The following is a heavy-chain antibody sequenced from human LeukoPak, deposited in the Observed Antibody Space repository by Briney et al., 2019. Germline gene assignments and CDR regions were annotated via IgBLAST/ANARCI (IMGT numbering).Heavy chain of an antibody. J-gene: IGHJ4*02. CDR2: INHSGST. CDR1: GGSFSGYY. CDR3: ARHAAAGTSPFDY. V-gene: IGHV4-34*01. D-gene: IGHD6-13*01. Sequence: PSETLSLTCAVYGGSFSGYYWSWIRQPPGKGLEWIGEINHSGSTNYNPSLKSRVTISVDTSKNQFSLKLSSVTAADTAVYYCARHAAAGTSPFDYWGQGTLVTVSS.